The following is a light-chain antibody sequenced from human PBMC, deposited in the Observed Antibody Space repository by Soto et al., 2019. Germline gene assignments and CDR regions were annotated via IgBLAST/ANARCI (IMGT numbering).Light chain of an antibody. J-gene: IGKJ1*01. CDR1: QSVSSY. CDR3: QQRSNWPRT. CDR2: DAS. Sequence: EIVLTQSPATLSLSPGERATLSCRASQSVSSYLAWYQQKVGQAPRLLIYDASNRATGIPARFSGSGSGTDFTLTISSLEPEDFAVYYCQQRSNWPRTFGQGTKVAI. V-gene: IGKV3-11*01.